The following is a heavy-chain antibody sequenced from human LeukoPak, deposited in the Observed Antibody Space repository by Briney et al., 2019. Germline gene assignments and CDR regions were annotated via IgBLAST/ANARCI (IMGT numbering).Heavy chain of an antibody. V-gene: IGHV4-61*01. CDR3: ARVDLGGSGYFFDL. CDR1: GGSVSGGSISSYY. Sequence: SETLSLTCTVSGGSVSGGSISSYYWSWIRQPPGKVLECIGYISYTGSAIYSPSLESRVTISIDTSKKQFSLNLRSVNTADTAVYYCARVDLGGSGYFFDLWGQGALITVSS. D-gene: IGHD3-22*01. J-gene: IGHJ4*02. CDR2: ISYTGSA.